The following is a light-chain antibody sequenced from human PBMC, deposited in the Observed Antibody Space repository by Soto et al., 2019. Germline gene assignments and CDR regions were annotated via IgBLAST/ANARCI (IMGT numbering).Light chain of an antibody. CDR3: ASWDDTLYGVV. CDR1: SSNVGGNT. CDR2: SNN. Sequence: QPVLTQPPSASGTPGQRVTISCSGSSSNVGGNTVDWYQQLPGTAPKLLIYSNNERPSGVPDRFSGSKSGTSASLATSGLQSDDEADYYCASWDDTLYGVVFGGGTKVTVL. V-gene: IGLV1-44*01. J-gene: IGLJ2*01.